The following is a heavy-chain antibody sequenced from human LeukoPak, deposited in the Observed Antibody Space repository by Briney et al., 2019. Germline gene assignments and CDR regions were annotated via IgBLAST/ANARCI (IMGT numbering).Heavy chain of an antibody. CDR3: ASPPQGSSGSKGFDY. CDR2: IYAGDSDT. D-gene: IGHD6-19*01. V-gene: IGHV5-51*01. CDR1: GYSFTSYW. J-gene: IGHJ4*02. Sequence: GESLKISCKGSGYSFTSYWIVWVRQMPGKGREWMGSIYAGDSDTRYSPSFQGQVTTSADKSIRTAYLQWSSLKASDTPMYFCASPPQGSSGSKGFDYWGQGTLVTVSS.